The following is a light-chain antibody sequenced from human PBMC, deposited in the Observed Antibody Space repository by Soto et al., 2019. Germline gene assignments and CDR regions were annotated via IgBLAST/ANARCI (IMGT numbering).Light chain of an antibody. CDR2: DAS. V-gene: IGKV1-13*02. Sequence: IQLTQSPSSVAASVGDRVSITCRASQGIRSALAWYQQKPGKPPELLIYDASSLGSGVPSRFSGSGSGTDFTLTITSLQPEDFGTYYCQQADSISITFGQGTRLEIK. CDR1: QGIRSA. J-gene: IGKJ5*01. CDR3: QQADSISIT.